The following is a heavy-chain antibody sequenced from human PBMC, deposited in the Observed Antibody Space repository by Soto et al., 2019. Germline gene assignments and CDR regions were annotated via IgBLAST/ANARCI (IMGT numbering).Heavy chain of an antibody. CDR1: GSTFSNYA. CDR2: ISGSGGGT. J-gene: IGHJ4*02. Sequence: PGGSLRLSCAASGSTFSNYAMTWIRQAPGKGLEWVSRISGSGGGTYYGDSAKGRFTISRDNSKKTLYLQMNSLRAEDTAVYHCAKDRDFEYYGSGSSYSRGYDYWGQGTLVTVSS. CDR3: AKDRDFEYYGSGSSYSRGYDY. D-gene: IGHD3-10*01. V-gene: IGHV3-23*01.